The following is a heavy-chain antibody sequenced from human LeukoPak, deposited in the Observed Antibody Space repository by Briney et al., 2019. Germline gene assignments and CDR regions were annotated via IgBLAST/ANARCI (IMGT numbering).Heavy chain of an antibody. CDR2: IKSKTDGGTT. D-gene: IGHD3-22*01. Sequence: PGGSLSLSCAASGFTFSNTWKSWVRQAPGKRLEGACRIKSKTDGGTTDYAAPVKGRFTISGDDSKNTLYLQMNRLRAEDTAVYYCAKDRITMIVVVIRRGNDDFDIWGQGTMVTVSS. CDR3: AKDRITMIVVVIRRGNDDFDI. J-gene: IGHJ3*02. CDR1: GFTFSNTW. V-gene: IGHV3-15*01.